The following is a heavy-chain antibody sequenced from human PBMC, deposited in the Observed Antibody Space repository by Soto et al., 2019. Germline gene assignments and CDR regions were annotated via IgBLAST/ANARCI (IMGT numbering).Heavy chain of an antibody. V-gene: IGHV1-18*04. CDR2: VNPYNGNT. CDR1: GYTFRDFG. CDR3: ARVDRSAWWAFDS. D-gene: IGHD2-15*01. J-gene: IGHJ4*02. Sequence: QLVQSGLEVKKPGASVKVSCETSGYTFRDFGISWVRQAPGQGLEWVGWVNPYNGNTNTAQKFQHRVTSPTHSSTRKAFMELTSLRLDDTGIYYCARVDRSAWWAFDSWGQGTVVTASS.